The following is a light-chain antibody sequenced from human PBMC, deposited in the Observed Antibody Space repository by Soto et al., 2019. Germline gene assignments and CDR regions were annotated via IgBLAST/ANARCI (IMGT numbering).Light chain of an antibody. J-gene: IGKJ1*01. V-gene: IGKV1-5*01. Sequence: DIKMNQSPTTLSASIRDRVTITCRASQSISNWLAWYQQKPGKAPKLLIYDASSLESGVPSRFSGSGSGTEFTLTISSLQPDDFATYYCQKYNSYLWTFGQGTKVDIK. CDR3: QKYNSYLWT. CDR1: QSISNW. CDR2: DAS.